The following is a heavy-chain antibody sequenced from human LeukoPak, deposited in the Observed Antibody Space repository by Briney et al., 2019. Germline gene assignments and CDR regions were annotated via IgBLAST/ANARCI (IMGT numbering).Heavy chain of an antibody. CDR3: ARAQFSYFDY. V-gene: IGHV4-34*01. J-gene: IGHJ4*02. Sequence: SETLSLTCAVYGGSFSGYYWSWIRQPPGKGLEWIGEINHSGSTNYNPSLKSRVTISVDTSKNQFSMKLSSATAADTAVYYCARAQFSYFDYWGQGTLVTVSS. CDR2: INHSGST. CDR1: GGSFSGYY.